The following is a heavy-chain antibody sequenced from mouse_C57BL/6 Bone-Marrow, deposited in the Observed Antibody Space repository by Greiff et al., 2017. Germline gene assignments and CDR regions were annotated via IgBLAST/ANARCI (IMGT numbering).Heavy chain of an antibody. V-gene: IGHV1-64*01. CDR1: GYTFTSYW. CDR3: ARRQLRPRGDYFDY. J-gene: IGHJ2*01. Sequence: VQLQQPGAELVKPGASVKLSCKASGYTFTSYWMHWVKQRPGQGLEWIGMIHPNSGSTNYNEKFKSKATLTVDKSSSTAYTQLSSLTSEDSAVYYCARRQLRPRGDYFDYWGQGTTLTVSS. D-gene: IGHD3-2*02. CDR2: IHPNSGST.